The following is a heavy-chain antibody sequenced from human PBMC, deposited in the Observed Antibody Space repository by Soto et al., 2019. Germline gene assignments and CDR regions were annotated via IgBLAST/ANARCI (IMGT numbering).Heavy chain of an antibody. CDR1: GFTFSSYG. J-gene: IGHJ6*02. CDR2: ISYDGSNK. CDR3: AKDRSGWSYYYYYGMDV. Sequence: PGGSLRLSCAASGFTFSSYGMHWVRQAPGKGLEWVAVISYDGSNKYYADSVKGRFTISRDNSKNTLYLQMNSLRAEDTAVYYCAKDRSGWSYYYYYGMDVWGQGTTVTVS. D-gene: IGHD6-19*01. V-gene: IGHV3-30*18.